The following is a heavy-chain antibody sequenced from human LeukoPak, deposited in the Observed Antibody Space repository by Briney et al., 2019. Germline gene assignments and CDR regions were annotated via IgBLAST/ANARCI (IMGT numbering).Heavy chain of an antibody. CDR3: GCSSPYYYYGMDV. Sequence: GASVKVSCKASGGTFSSYTISWVRQAPGQGLEWMGRIIPILGIANYAQKFQGRVTITADKSTSTAYTELSSLRAEDTAVYYCGCSSPYYYYGMDVWGQGTTVTVSS. V-gene: IGHV1-69*02. CDR1: GGTFSSYT. CDR2: IIPILGIA. J-gene: IGHJ6*02. D-gene: IGHD6-6*01.